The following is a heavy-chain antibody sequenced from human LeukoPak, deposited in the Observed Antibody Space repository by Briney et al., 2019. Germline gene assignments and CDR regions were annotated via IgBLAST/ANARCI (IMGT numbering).Heavy chain of an antibody. CDR1: GGSISSSSYY. CDR3: ARHGDGGPAEYFRH. Sequence: SETLSLTCTVSGGSISSSSYYWGWIRQPPGKGLEWIGSIYYSGSTYYNPSLKSRVTISVDTSMNQFSLKLSSVTAADTAVYYCARHGDGGPAEYFRHWGQGTLVTVSS. V-gene: IGHV4-39*01. J-gene: IGHJ1*01. D-gene: IGHD4-23*01. CDR2: IYYSGST.